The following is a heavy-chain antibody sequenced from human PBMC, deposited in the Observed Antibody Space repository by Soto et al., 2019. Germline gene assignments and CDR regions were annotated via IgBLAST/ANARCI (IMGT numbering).Heavy chain of an antibody. J-gene: IGHJ6*02. CDR2: IDWDDNK. D-gene: IGHD3-16*01. CDR3: THRRRDLGYGMAV. Sequence: SGPTLVNPTQTTTLACTFFGFSLSNNKMCISWIRQPPGKALEWLALIDWDDNKYYSTSLETRLTISKDTSKNQVVLTMTNMDPVDTATYYCTHRRRDLGYGMAVWGHGTTVTVS. V-gene: IGHV2-70*12. CDR1: GFSLSNNKMC.